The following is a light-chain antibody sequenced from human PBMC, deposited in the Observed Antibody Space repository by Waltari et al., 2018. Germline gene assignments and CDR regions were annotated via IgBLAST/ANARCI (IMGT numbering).Light chain of an antibody. Sequence: QSVLTQPPSVSAAPGQKVTISCSGTGSNIGNNFVSWYQQLPGTAPKLLIYDNNKRPSGIPDRFSGSKSCTSATLCITGLQTGDEADYYCGTWDTDLSVVFGGGTKLTVL. CDR3: GTWDTDLSVV. CDR2: DNN. CDR1: GSNIGNNF. J-gene: IGLJ2*01. V-gene: IGLV1-51*01.